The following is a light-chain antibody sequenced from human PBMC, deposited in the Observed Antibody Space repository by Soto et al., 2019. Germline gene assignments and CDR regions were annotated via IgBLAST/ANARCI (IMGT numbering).Light chain of an antibody. CDR2: DVS. CDR3: CSYGGTYTFRI. V-gene: IGLV2-11*01. CDR1: SSDVGAYNY. J-gene: IGLJ2*01. Sequence: QSALTQPRSVSGSPGQSVTISCTGTSSDVGAYNYVSWYQQHPGKVPKLMIYDVSKRPSWVPDRFSGSKSGNTASLTISGLQAEDEADYYCCSYGGTYTFRIFGGGTKLTVL.